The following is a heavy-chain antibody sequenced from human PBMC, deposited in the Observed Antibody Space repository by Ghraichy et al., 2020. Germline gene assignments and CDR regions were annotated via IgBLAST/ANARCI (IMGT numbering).Heavy chain of an antibody. Sequence: GESLNISCAASGFTFSSYAVSWVRQAPVKGLEWVSIISGSGGSTYYADSVKGRFTISRDNSRNTLYLQMNSLRAKDTAVIYCAKGAAGTINSGWYFDLWGRGTLVTVSS. CDR1: GFTFSSYA. CDR2: ISGSGGST. V-gene: IGHV3-23*01. CDR3: AKGAAGTINSGWYFDL. D-gene: IGHD6-13*01. J-gene: IGHJ2*01.